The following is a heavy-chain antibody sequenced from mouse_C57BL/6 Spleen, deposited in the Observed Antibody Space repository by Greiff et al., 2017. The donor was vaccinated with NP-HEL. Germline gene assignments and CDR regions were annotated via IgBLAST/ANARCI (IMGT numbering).Heavy chain of an antibody. CDR1: GYTFTSYW. V-gene: IGHV1-69*01. J-gene: IGHJ2*01. Sequence: VQLQQPGAELVKPGASVKLSCKASGYTFTSYWMHWVKQRPGQGLEWIGEIDPSDSYTNYNQKFKGKSTLTVDKSSSTAYMQLSSLTSEDSAVYYCARSDYGSSYVIYFDYWGQGTTLTVSS. CDR3: ARSDYGSSYVIYFDY. D-gene: IGHD1-1*01. CDR2: IDPSDSYT.